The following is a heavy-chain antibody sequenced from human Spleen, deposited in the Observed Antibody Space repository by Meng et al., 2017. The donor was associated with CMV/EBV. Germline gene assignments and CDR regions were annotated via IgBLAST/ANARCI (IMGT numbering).Heavy chain of an antibody. CDR2: IKLDGSEK. CDR1: GFTFSSYS. CDR3: ARARWWELLGDAFDI. J-gene: IGHJ3*02. Sequence: GESLKISCAASGFTFSSYSMNWVRQAPGKGLEWVANIKLDGSEKSYVASVKGRFTISRDNAKNSLFLQMNSLRAEDTAVYYCARARWWELLGDAFDIWGQGTMVTVSS. D-gene: IGHD1-26*01. V-gene: IGHV3-7*01.